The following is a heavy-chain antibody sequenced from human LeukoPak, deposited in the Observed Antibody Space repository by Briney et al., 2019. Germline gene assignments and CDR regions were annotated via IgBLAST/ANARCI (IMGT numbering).Heavy chain of an antibody. Sequence: GASVKVSWKASGYTFTNYDINWVRQATGQGLEWMGYKNPNSGSSAYAQKFQGRVTITTDASISTAYMEVSGLRSEDTALYYCTREGLDYWGQGTLVTVSS. J-gene: IGHJ4*02. CDR3: TREGLDY. CDR1: GYTFTNYD. V-gene: IGHV1-8*01. CDR2: KNPNSGSS.